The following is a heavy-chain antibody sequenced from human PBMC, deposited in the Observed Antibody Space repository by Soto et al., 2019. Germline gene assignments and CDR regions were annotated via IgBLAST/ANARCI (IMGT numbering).Heavy chain of an antibody. Sequence: QLQLQESGSGLVKPSQTLSLTCAVSGGSISSGGYSWSWIRQPPGKGLEWIGYIYHSGSTYYNPSLKSQVTISVDRSKNQFSLKLSSVTAADTAVYYCARGRVVPAAIPHYYYGMDVWGQGTTVTVSS. CDR1: GGSISSGGYS. D-gene: IGHD2-2*01. V-gene: IGHV4-30-2*01. J-gene: IGHJ6*02. CDR3: ARGRVVPAAIPHYYYGMDV. CDR2: IYHSGST.